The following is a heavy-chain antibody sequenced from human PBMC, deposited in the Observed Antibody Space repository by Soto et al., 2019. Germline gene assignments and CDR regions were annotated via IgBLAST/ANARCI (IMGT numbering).Heavy chain of an antibody. CDR1: GGSVSSGSYY. V-gene: IGHV4-61*01. CDR3: AGTGVVAASLYYYYYGMDV. CDR2: IYYSGST. J-gene: IGHJ6*02. D-gene: IGHD2-15*01. Sequence: QVQLQESGPGLVKPSETLSLTCTVSGGSVSSGSYYWSWIRQPPGKVLEWIGYIYYSGSTNYNPSLKSRVTVSVDTAKIHFSLKLSSVPAADTAVYYCAGTGVVAASLYYYYYGMDVWGQWTTVSVSS.